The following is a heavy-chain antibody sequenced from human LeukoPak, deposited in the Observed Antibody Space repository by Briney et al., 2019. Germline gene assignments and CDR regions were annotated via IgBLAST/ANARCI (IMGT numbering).Heavy chain of an antibody. CDR2: IKSKTDGGTT. J-gene: IGHJ4*02. CDR1: GFTFSNAW. CDR3: TTINYYDSGTYSNY. D-gene: IGHD3-10*01. Sequence: GGSLRLSCAASGFTFSNAWMSWVCQAPGKGLEWVGRIKSKTDGGTTDYAAPVKGRFTISRDDSKNTLYLQMNSLQTEDTAVYYCTTINYYDSGTYSNYWGQGTLVTVSS. V-gene: IGHV3-15*01.